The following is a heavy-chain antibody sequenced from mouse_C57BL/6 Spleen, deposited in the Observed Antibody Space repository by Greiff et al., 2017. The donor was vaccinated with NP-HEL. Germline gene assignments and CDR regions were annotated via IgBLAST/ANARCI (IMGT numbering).Heavy chain of an antibody. J-gene: IGHJ4*01. CDR3: ARCLITTVVATDYYAMDY. D-gene: IGHD1-1*01. Sequence: QVQLKQSGAELARPGASVKLSCKASGYTFTSYGISWVKQRTGQGLEWIGEIYPRSGNTYYNEKFKGKATLTADKSSSTAYMELRSLTSEDSAVYFCARCLITTVVATDYYAMDYWGQGTSVTVSS. V-gene: IGHV1-81*01. CDR1: GYTFTSYG. CDR2: IYPRSGNT.